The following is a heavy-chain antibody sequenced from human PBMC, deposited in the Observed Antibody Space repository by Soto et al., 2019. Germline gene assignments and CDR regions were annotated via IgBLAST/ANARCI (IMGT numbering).Heavy chain of an antibody. Sequence: QVLLQESGPGLVKPSETLSLTCTVSGGSISASSYYWGWIRQPPGKGLEWIGSMDYSGSTYYNPSLKSPVTISVDTSKNHFSLKLSSLTAADTAVYYCARRQWLRIFECWGQGTLVTVSS. J-gene: IGHJ4*02. CDR2: MDYSGST. CDR1: GGSISASSYY. V-gene: IGHV4-39*02. D-gene: IGHD5-12*01. CDR3: ARRQWLRIFEC.